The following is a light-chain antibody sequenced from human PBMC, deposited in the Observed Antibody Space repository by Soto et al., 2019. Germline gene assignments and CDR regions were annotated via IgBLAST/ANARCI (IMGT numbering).Light chain of an antibody. CDR1: EDISTW. Sequence: DIQMTQSPSSVSASVGDRVTITCRSSEDISTWLAWYQQKPGKAPKLLIYAASSLQSGVPSRFSGSGSGTDFTLTISSLQPDDFATYFCHSRAFGQGTRLEIK. CDR2: AAS. CDR3: HSRA. V-gene: IGKV1-12*01. J-gene: IGKJ5*01.